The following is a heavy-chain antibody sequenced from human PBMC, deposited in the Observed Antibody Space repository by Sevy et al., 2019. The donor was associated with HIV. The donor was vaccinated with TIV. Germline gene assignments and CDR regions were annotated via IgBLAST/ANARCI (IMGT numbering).Heavy chain of an antibody. V-gene: IGHV4-31*03. CDR1: GFSISSGTYY. CDR2: ISYSGTV. Sequence: SETLSLTCTVSGFSISSGTYYWSWIRQFPGRGLEWIGHISYSGTVYKNQSLKSRLTVSIDVSSNQISLNLRSVTAADTAVYYCARLPVDKVAMTYYHGFDIWGQGTTVTVSS. J-gene: IGHJ6*02. D-gene: IGHD5-12*01. CDR3: ARLPVDKVAMTYYHGFDI.